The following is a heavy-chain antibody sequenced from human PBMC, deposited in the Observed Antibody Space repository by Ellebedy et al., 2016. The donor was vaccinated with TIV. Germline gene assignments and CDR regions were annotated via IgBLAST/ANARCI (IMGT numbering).Heavy chain of an antibody. V-gene: IGHV3-48*01. Sequence: GESLKISCAASGFTFSSYSMNWVRQAPGKGLEWNSFIGSSSSTIYYADSVKGRFTISRDNSKNTLYPQMNSLRGEDTAVYYCARGRGGSTGSDYFDYWGQGTLVTVSS. D-gene: IGHD2-2*01. CDR3: ARGRGGSTGSDYFDY. CDR2: IGSSSSTI. CDR1: GFTFSSYS. J-gene: IGHJ4*02.